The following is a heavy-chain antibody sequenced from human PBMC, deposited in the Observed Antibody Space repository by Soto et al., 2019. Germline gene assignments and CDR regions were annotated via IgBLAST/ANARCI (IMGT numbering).Heavy chain of an antibody. CDR2: IKSKVDGGTT. D-gene: IGHD3-3*01. Sequence: EVQLVETGGGLVKPGGSLRLSCEASGFTFSNAWMSWVRQAPGKGLEWVGRIKSKVDGGTTDSAAPVKGRFTVSRDDSKNTLYLQMNSLNTEDTAVYYCTTSLLGYDFWSAYYQEAYYYYYMDVWGKGTTVTVSS. J-gene: IGHJ6*03. CDR3: TTSLLGYDFWSAYYQEAYYYYYMDV. V-gene: IGHV3-15*01. CDR1: GFTFSNAW.